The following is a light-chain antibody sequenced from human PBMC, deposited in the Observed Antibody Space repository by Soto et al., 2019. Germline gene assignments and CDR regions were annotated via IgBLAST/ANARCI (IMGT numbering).Light chain of an antibody. V-gene: IGKV1-39*01. CDR2: AAS. Sequence: DIQMTQSPSSLSASVGDRVTITCRASQSISSYLNWYQQKPGKAPKLLIYAASSLQSGVPSRFSGSGSGTXXTLTISSLQPEDFATYYCQQSYSTPMYTFGQGTKLEIK. CDR3: QQSYSTPMYT. J-gene: IGKJ2*01. CDR1: QSISSY.